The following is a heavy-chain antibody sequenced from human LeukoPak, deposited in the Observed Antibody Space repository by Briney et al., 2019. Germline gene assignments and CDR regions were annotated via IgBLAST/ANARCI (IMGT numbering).Heavy chain of an antibody. CDR1: GFTLSSYS. D-gene: IGHD5-12*01. CDR2: ISSSSSYI. J-gene: IGHJ6*04. V-gene: IGHV3-21*01. Sequence: GGSLRLSCAASGFTLSSYSMNWVRQAPGKGREWVSSISSSSSYIYYADSVKGRFTTSRDNAKNSLYLQMNSLRAEDTAVYYCARSQYSGYDSDYYYGMDVWGKGTTVTVSS. CDR3: ARSQYSGYDSDYYYGMDV.